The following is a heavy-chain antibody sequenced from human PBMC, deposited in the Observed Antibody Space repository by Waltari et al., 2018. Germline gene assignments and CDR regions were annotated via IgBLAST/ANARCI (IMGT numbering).Heavy chain of an antibody. J-gene: IGHJ4*02. CDR2: IWYDGSNK. Sequence: QVQLVESGGGVVQPGRSLRLSCAASGFTFSSYGMHWVRRAPGKGLEWVAVIWYDGSNKYYADSVKGRFTISRDNSKNTLYLQMNSLRAEDTAMYYCAKDSLYYYGSGPLYYFDYWGQGTLVTVSS. CDR1: GFTFSSYG. CDR3: AKDSLYYYGSGPLYYFDY. D-gene: IGHD3-10*01. V-gene: IGHV3-30*18.